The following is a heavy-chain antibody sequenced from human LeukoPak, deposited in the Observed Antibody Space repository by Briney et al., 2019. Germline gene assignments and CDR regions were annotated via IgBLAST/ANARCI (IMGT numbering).Heavy chain of an antibody. V-gene: IGHV3-66*01. CDR2: IYSGGST. Sequence: GGSLRLSCAASGFPDSSSHVNWVRQAPGKGLEWVSVIYSGGSTYYADSVKGRFTISRDNSKNTLFLQMNSLRAEDTAVYYCASARVWYPFGIWGEGQTVTVSS. D-gene: IGHD2-15*01. CDR3: ASARVWYPFGI. J-gene: IGHJ3*02. CDR1: GFPDSSSH.